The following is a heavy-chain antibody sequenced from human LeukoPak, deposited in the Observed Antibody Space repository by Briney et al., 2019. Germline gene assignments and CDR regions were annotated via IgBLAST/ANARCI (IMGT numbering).Heavy chain of an antibody. CDR1: GGSISSYY. CDR2: INHSGST. CDR3: ARGGDFWSGRNWFDP. V-gene: IGHV4-34*01. D-gene: IGHD3-3*01. Sequence: PSETLSLTCTVSGGSISSYYWSWIRQPPGKGLEWIGEINHSGSTNYNPSLKSRVTISVDTSKNQFSLKLSSVTAADTAVYYCARGGDFWSGRNWFDPWGQGTLVTVSS. J-gene: IGHJ5*02.